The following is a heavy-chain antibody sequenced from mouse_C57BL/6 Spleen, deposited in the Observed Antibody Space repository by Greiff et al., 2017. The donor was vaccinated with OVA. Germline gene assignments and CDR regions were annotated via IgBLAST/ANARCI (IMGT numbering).Heavy chain of an antibody. Sequence: VQLQQSDAELVKPGASVKISCKASGYTFTDYTIHWVKQRPEQGLEWIGYIYPRGGSTKYNEKFKGKATLTADKSSSTAYMQLNSLTSEDSAVYFCERLGYDHDWYFDDWGTGTTVTVSS. CDR1: GYTFTDYT. V-gene: IGHV1-78*01. J-gene: IGHJ1*03. CDR2: IYPRGGST. CDR3: ERLGYDHDWYFDD. D-gene: IGHD2-3*01.